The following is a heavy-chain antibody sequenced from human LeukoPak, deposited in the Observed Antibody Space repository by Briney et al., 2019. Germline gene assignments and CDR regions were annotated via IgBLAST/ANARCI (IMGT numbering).Heavy chain of an antibody. J-gene: IGHJ4*02. CDR3: TTGYCSRTSCYSFDY. Sequence: GGSLRLSCAASGFTFSNAWMSWVRQAPGKGLEGVGRIKSKTDGGTTDYAAPVKGRFTISRDDSKNTLYLQMNSLKTEDTAVYYCTTGYCSRTSCYSFDYWGQGTLVTVSS. CDR1: GFTFSNAW. D-gene: IGHD2-2*01. CDR2: IKSKTDGGTT. V-gene: IGHV3-15*01.